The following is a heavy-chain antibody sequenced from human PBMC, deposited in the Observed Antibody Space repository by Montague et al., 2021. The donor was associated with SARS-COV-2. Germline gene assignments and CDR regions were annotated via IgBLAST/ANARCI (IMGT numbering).Heavy chain of an antibody. D-gene: IGHD3-10*01. CDR3: SRSGLGSWALDA. Sequence: SETLSLTCAVSGDSISDNNWWTWVRQSPGKRPGCVGDYYHSGHYNNQALHSRRVTSSVDKTKNQFLLKMTSLTAADTAVYYCSRSGLGSWALDAWGQGTSVTVSS. CDR2: YYHSGHY. J-gene: IGHJ5*02. V-gene: IGHV4/OR15-8*01. CDR1: GDSISDNNW.